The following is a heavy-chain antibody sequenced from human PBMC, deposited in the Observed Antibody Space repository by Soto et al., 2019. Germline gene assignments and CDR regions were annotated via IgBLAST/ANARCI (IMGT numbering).Heavy chain of an antibody. J-gene: IGHJ4*02. V-gene: IGHV3-33*01. Sequence: QVQLVESGGGVVQPGRSLRLSCAASGFTFSSYGMHWVRQAPGKGLEWVAVIWYDGSNKYYADSVKGRFTISRDNSKNTLYLQMNSLSAEDTAVYYCARNGYCSGGSCYCYFDYWGQGTLVIVSS. CDR1: GFTFSSYG. CDR2: IWYDGSNK. CDR3: ARNGYCSGGSCYCYFDY. D-gene: IGHD2-15*01.